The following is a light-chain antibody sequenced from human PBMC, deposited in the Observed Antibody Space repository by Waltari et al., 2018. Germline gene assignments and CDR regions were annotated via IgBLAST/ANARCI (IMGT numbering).Light chain of an antibody. CDR2: EGT. J-gene: IGLJ2*01. CDR3: FSYADGRSLV. CDR1: SPDLGSSTL. Sequence: QSVLTQPASVSGSPGQSITISCTGSSPDLGSSTLVSWYQHHPDKAPKLLIYEGTEWPSGISHRFSGSKSGNTASLTISKLQAEDEADYYCFSYADGRSLVFGGGTKLTVL. V-gene: IGLV2-23*01.